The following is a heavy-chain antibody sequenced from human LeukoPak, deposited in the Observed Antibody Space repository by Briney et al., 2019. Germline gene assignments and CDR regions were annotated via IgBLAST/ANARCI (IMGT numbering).Heavy chain of an antibody. Sequence: AGGSLRLSCAASGFTFSSYGMHWVRQAPGKGLEWVAVISYDGSNKYYADSVKGRFTISRDNSKNTLYLQMNSLRAEDTAVYYCAKGRVGATTNFFDYWGQGTLVTVSS. D-gene: IGHD1-26*01. V-gene: IGHV3-30*18. J-gene: IGHJ4*02. CDR2: ISYDGSNK. CDR1: GFTFSSYG. CDR3: AKGRVGATTNFFDY.